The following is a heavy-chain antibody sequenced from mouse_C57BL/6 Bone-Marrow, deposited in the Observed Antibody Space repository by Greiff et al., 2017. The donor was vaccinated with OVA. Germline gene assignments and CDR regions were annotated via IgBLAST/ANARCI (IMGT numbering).Heavy chain of an antibody. CDR1: GYAFTHYL. J-gene: IGHJ3*01. Sequence: QVQLQQSGAELVRPGTSVKVSCKASGYAFTHYLIEWVKQRPGQGLEWIGVINPGSGGTNYNEKFKGKATLTADKSSSTAYMQLSSLTSEDSAVYFCARGSYYGSSPAWFAYWGQGTLVTVSA. CDR3: ARGSYYGSSPAWFAY. D-gene: IGHD1-1*01. V-gene: IGHV1-54*01. CDR2: INPGSGGT.